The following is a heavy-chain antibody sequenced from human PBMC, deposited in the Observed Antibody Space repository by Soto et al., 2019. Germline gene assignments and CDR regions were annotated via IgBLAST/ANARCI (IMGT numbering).Heavy chain of an antibody. CDR3: ARSMYYYDSSGYYGDAFDI. V-gene: IGHV1-2*04. CDR2: INPNSGGT. D-gene: IGHD3-22*01. Sequence: GASVKVSCKASGYTFTGYYMHWVRQAPGQGLEWMGWINPNSGGTNYAQKFQGWVTMTRGTSISTAYMELSRLRSDDTAVYYCARSMYYYDSSGYYGDAFDIWGQGTMVTVSS. J-gene: IGHJ3*02. CDR1: GYTFTGYY.